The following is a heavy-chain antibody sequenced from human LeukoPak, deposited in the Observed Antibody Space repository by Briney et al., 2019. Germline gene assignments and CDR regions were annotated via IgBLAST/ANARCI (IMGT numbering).Heavy chain of an antibody. J-gene: IGHJ3*02. D-gene: IGHD3-22*01. CDR3: ARVRGGRDYYDSSGYSRDAFDI. CDR2: ISAYNGNT. Sequence: ASVEVSCKASGYTFTSYGISWVRQAPGQGLEWMGWISAYNGNTNYAQKLQGRVTMTTDTSTSTAYMELRSLRSDDTAVYYCARVRGGRDYYDSSGYSRDAFDIWGQGTMVTVSS. V-gene: IGHV1-18*01. CDR1: GYTFTSYG.